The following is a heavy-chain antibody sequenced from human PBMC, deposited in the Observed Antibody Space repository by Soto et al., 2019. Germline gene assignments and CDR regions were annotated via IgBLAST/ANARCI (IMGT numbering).Heavy chain of an antibody. D-gene: IGHD4-4*01. J-gene: IGHJ5*02. CDR3: ARHNSHSDWFDP. V-gene: IGHV4-39*01. CDR2: IYYSGTT. CDR1: GGSISSGGYY. Sequence: SETLSLTCTVSGGSISSGGYYWSWIRQHPGKGLEWIGYIYYSGTTYYNPSLKSRVTISVDTSKNQFSLKLSSVTAADTAVYYCARHNSHSDWFDPWGQGTLVTVSS.